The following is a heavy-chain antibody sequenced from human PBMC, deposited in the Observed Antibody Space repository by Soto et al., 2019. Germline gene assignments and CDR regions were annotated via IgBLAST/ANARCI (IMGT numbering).Heavy chain of an antibody. CDR2: IIPMIGTA. J-gene: IGHJ4*02. D-gene: IGHD3-10*01. CDR1: GGTFSRYA. CDR3: ARGYNYGPGDS. Sequence: QVQLVQSGAEAKKPGSSVKVSCKASGGTFSRYAISWVRQAPGQGLEWMGGIIPMIGTAHYAQKFQGRVTITADESTRTAYMELSSLRSEDTAVYYCARGYNYGPGDSWGQGTLVTVSS. V-gene: IGHV1-69*01.